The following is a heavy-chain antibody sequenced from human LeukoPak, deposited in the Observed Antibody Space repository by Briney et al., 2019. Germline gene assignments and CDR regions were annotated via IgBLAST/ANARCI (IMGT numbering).Heavy chain of an antibody. CDR3: AKDPCTIGGDCYSSIDY. D-gene: IGHD2-21*02. CDR2: ISGSGGST. J-gene: IGHJ4*02. CDR1: GFTFSSYA. Sequence: GGSLRLSCAASGFTFSSYAMSWVRQAPGKGLEWVSVISGSGGSTYNADSVKGRFTISRDNSKNTLYLQMNSLRIEDTAVYYCAKDPCTIGGDCYSSIDYWGQGTLVTVSS. V-gene: IGHV3-23*01.